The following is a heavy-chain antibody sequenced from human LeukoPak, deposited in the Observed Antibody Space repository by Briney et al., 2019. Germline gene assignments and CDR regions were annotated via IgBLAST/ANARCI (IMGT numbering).Heavy chain of an antibody. CDR1: GFTFSTYS. Sequence: GGSLRLSCAASGFTFSTYSMNWVRQAPGRGLEWVSYISSSSDTTYYADSVKGRFTISRDNAKNSLYLQMNGLRAEETAVYYCARKKVLTKSILTGSSYYYYMDVWGRGTTVTISS. D-gene: IGHD3-9*01. CDR2: ISSSSDTT. V-gene: IGHV3-48*01. CDR3: ARKKVLTKSILTGSSYYYYMDV. J-gene: IGHJ6*03.